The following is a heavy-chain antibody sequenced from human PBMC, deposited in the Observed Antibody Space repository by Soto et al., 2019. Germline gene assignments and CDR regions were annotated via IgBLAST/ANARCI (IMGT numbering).Heavy chain of an antibody. Sequence: GGSLRLSCAASGFTFSSYSMNWVRQAPGKGLEWVSYISSSSSTIYYADSVKGRFNISRDNAKNSLYLQMNSLRAEDTAVYYCARAGWAVAGTTYFDYWGQGTLVTVSS. D-gene: IGHD6-19*01. CDR1: GFTFSSYS. J-gene: IGHJ4*02. CDR2: ISSSSSTI. V-gene: IGHV3-48*01. CDR3: ARAGWAVAGTTYFDY.